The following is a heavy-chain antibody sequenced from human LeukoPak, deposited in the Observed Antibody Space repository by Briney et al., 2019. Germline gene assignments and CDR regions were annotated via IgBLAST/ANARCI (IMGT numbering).Heavy chain of an antibody. J-gene: IGHJ4*02. CDR1: GGSISSSNW. CDR2: IYHSGST. D-gene: IGHD5-24*01. CDR3: ARAPGSYGYNYGY. Sequence: SETLSLTCAVSGGSISSSNWWSWVRQPPGKGLEWIGEIYHSGSTNYNPSLKSRVTISVDKSKNQFSLKLSSVTAADTAVYYCARAPGSYGYNYGYWGQGTLVTVSS. V-gene: IGHV4-4*02.